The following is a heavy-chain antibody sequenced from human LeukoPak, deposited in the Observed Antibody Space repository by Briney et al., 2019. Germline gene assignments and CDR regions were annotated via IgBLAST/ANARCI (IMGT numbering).Heavy chain of an antibody. V-gene: IGHV3-48*01. D-gene: IGHD3-22*01. J-gene: IGHJ4*02. Sequence: GGSLRLSCAASGFTFSSYSMNWVRQAPGKGLEWVSYISSSSSTIYYADSVKGRFTISRDNAKNSLYLQMNSLRAEDTAVYYCAKDSTYYYDTSGRATFDYWGQGTLVTVSS. CDR2: ISSSSSTI. CDR1: GFTFSSYS. CDR3: AKDSTYYYDTSGRATFDY.